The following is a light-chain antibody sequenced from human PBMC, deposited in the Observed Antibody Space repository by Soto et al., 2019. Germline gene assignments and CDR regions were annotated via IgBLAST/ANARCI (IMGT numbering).Light chain of an antibody. V-gene: IGLV1-44*01. CDR2: SNN. CDR1: SSNIGSNT. CDR3: AAWDDSLRGPV. Sequence: QSVLTQPPSASGTPGQRVTISCSGRSSNIGSNTVNWYQQLPGMAPKLLIYSNNQRPSGVPDRFSGSKSGTAASLAISGLQSDDEADYYCAAWDDSLRGPVFGGGTKLTVL. J-gene: IGLJ3*02.